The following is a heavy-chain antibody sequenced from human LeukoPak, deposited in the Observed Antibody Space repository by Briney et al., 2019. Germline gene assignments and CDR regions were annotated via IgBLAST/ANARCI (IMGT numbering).Heavy chain of an antibody. V-gene: IGHV4-59*01. J-gene: IGHJ4*02. CDR2: IYYSGST. D-gene: IGHD6-13*01. CDR3: ASEGYSSSSFDY. CDR1: GGSISSYY. Sequence: PSETLSLTCTVSGGSISSYYWSWIRQPPGKGLEWIGYIYYSGSTNYNPSLKSRVTISVDTSKNQFFLKLSSVTAADTAVYYCASEGYSSSSFDYWGQGTLVTVPS.